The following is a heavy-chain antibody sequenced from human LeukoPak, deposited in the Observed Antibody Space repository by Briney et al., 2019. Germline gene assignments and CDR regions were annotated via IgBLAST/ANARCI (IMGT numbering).Heavy chain of an antibody. J-gene: IGHJ6*03. V-gene: IGHV4-38-2*02. CDR1: NYSLSSGDY. CDR2: TYLRVTT. Sequence: PSETLSLTCTVPNYSLSSGDYWAWIRPPPGKGLEWTGMTYLRVTTFYNPSLRSRVSISVDTSKNQFSLKLSSVSAAAPAVYYCARAGHRGSSWYSSYYYYYMDVWGKGTTVTVSS. D-gene: IGHD6-13*01. CDR3: ARAGHRGSSWYSSYYYYYMDV.